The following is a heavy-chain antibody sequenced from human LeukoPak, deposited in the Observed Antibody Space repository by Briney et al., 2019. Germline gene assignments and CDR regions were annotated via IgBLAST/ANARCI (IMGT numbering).Heavy chain of an antibody. J-gene: IGHJ2*01. V-gene: IGHV1-8*01. CDR2: MNPNTSDT. CDR3: ARVRYYDFWSGLFDL. Sequence: ASVKVSCKASGYTFTTFDINWVRQAPGQGLEWMGWMNPNTSDTGYAQKFQGRVTFTRNTSISTAYMELSSLRSEDTAVYYCARVRYYDFWSGLFDLWGRGTLVTVSS. D-gene: IGHD3-3*01. CDR1: GYTFTTFD.